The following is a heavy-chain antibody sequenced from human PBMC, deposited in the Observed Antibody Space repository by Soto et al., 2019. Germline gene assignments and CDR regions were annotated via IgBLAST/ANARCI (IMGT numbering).Heavy chain of an antibody. V-gene: IGHV3-74*01. Sequence: EVQLVESGGGLVQPGGSLRLSCSASGFTFADYWIHWVRQVPGKGLVWIARINGDGSRTKYVDFVKGQFTISRDNAKHKVHLQIHSLTADDTAVFYCERGDRGSYGFHFWGQGTLVTVSS. CDR3: ERGDRGSYGFHF. CDR1: GFTFADYW. J-gene: IGHJ4*02. CDR2: INGDGSRT. D-gene: IGHD6-19*01.